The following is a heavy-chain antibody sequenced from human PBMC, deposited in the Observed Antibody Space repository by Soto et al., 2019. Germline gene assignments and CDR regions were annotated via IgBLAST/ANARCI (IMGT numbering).Heavy chain of an antibody. CDR1: GFTFRTYW. D-gene: IGHD5-18*01. J-gene: IGHJ6*02. Sequence: EVQLVESGGGLVQPGGSLRLSCAASGFTFRTYWLSWVRQVPGKGLEWVANINLDGSEKNYVDSVKGRFTISRDNARNSLFLLMSSLRAEDTALHYCARDGSTSWYSYDYHGMDVWGQGTTVTVSS. CDR2: INLDGSEK. CDR3: ARDGSTSWYSYDYHGMDV. V-gene: IGHV3-7*05.